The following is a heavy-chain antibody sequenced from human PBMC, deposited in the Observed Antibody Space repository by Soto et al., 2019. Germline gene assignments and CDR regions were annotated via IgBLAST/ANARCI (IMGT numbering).Heavy chain of an antibody. CDR3: GTAETTVTGY. CDR1: GFTFSTYA. CDR2: ISGSGVSS. D-gene: IGHD4-17*01. V-gene: IGHV3-23*01. Sequence: EVQLLESGGGLVQPGGSLRLSCAASGFTFSTYAMSWVRHAPGKGLDWVSTISGSGVSSYYADSVKGRFTISRDNSKNALYLQMNSLRAEGTAVYYCGTAETTVTGYWGQGTLVTVSS. J-gene: IGHJ4*02.